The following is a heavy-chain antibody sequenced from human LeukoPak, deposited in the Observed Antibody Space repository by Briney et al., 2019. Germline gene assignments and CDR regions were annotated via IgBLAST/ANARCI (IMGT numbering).Heavy chain of an antibody. CDR2: INKDGSGT. V-gene: IGHV3-74*01. D-gene: IGHD6-13*01. J-gene: IGHJ4*02. Sequence: GGSLRLSCAASGFTFSIYWMHWVRQAPGKGPVWGSRINKDGSGTTYADSVKGRFTISRDDAKNTLYLQMNSLRGEDTAVYYCAKGVAAAGTADFDYWGQGTLVTVSS. CDR1: GFTFSIYW. CDR3: AKGVAAAGTADFDY.